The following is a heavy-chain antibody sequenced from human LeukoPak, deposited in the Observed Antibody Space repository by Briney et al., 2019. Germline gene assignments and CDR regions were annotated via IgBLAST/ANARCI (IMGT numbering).Heavy chain of an antibody. D-gene: IGHD2-15*01. CDR1: GFTFDDYG. Sequence: GGSLRLFCAASGFTFDDYGMSWVRQAPGKGLEWVSGLNWNGGSTGYADSVKGRFTISRDNAKNSLYLQMNSLRAEDTALYYCARDHEALVGRRAESIYFDYWGQGTLVTVSS. CDR3: ARDHEALVGRRAESIYFDY. V-gene: IGHV3-20*04. CDR2: LNWNGGST. J-gene: IGHJ4*02.